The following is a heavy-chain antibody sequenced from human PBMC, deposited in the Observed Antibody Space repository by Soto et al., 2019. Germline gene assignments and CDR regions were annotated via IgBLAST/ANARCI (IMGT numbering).Heavy chain of an antibody. V-gene: IGHV3-53*01. CDR3: ARSPMGATYFEY. J-gene: IGHJ4*02. CDR2: IYSGGST. D-gene: IGHD1-26*01. CDR1: GFTVSSNY. Sequence: EVQLVESGGGLIQPGGSLRLSCAASGFTVSSNYMSWVRQAPGKGLEWVSVIYSGGSTYYADSVKGRFTISRDNSKTTLYLQMNSLRAEDTAVYYCARSPMGATYFEYWGQGTLVTVSS.